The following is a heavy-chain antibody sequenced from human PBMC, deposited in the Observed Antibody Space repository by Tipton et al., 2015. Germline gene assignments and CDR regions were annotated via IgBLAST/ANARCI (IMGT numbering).Heavy chain of an antibody. J-gene: IGHJ4*02. CDR3: ARSPFKSGYFDY. CDR2: IYYSGST. V-gene: IGHV4-38-2*02. Sequence: TLSLTCTISGDPISSDYWWSWVRQPPGKGLEWIGSIYYSGSTYYNPSLKSRVTISVDTSKNQFSLKLSSVTAADTAVYYCARSPFKSGYFDYWGQGTLVTVSS. D-gene: IGHD2/OR15-2a*01. CDR1: GDPISSDYW.